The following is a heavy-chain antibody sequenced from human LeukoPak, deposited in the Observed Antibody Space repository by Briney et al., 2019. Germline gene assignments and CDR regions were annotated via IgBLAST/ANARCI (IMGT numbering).Heavy chain of an antibody. V-gene: IGHV3-53*01. CDR3: ARGRQCDY. Sequence: GGSLRLSCVASGFIVSSNYMSWVRQAPGKGLEWISIIYSGGTAFYADSVKGQFTISRDNSKNTLYLQMNSLRADDTAMYYCARGRQCDYWGQGTLVTVSS. J-gene: IGHJ4*02. D-gene: IGHD4-11*01. CDR2: IYSGGTA. CDR1: GFIVSSNY.